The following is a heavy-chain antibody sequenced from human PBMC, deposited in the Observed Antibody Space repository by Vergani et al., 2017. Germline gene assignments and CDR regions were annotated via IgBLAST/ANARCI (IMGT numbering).Heavy chain of an antibody. D-gene: IGHD2-21*02. V-gene: IGHV3-23*01. CDR2: ISGSGGST. CDR3: AKEVGAYCGGDCYYDY. CDR1: GFTFSSYA. J-gene: IGHJ4*02. Sequence: EVQLLESGGGLVQPGGSLRLSCAASGFTFSSYAMSWVRQAPGKGLEWASAISGSGGSTYYADSVKGLFTTSRDNSKNTLYLQMNSLRAEDTAVYYCAKEVGAYCGGDCYYDYWGQGTLVTVSS.